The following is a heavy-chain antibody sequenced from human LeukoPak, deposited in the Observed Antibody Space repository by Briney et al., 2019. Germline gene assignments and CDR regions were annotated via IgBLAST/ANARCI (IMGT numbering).Heavy chain of an antibody. CDR1: GYNLRSHY. J-gene: IGHJ4*02. V-gene: IGHV1-46*04. CDR3: ARALSYSPDFDY. CDR2: INHVDGTT. Sequence: GASVKVSCSASGYNLRSHYIHWVRQAPGQGLEWMGIINHVDGTTNYAQQLRGRVTVTRDTSTSTVFMELSSLRSEDTAVYYCARALSYSPDFDYWGQGALVTVSS. D-gene: IGHD2-21*01.